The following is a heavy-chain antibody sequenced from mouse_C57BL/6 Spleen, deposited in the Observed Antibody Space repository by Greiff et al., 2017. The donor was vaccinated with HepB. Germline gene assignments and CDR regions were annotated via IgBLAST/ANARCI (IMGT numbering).Heavy chain of an antibody. CDR3: ARRGTRGYFDY. Sequence: QVQLQQSGAELVKPGASVKLSCKASGYTFTSYWMQWVKQRPGQGLEWIGEIDPSDSYTNYNQKFKGKATLTVDTSSSTAYMQLSSLTSEDSAVYYCARRGTRGYFDYWGQGTTLTVSS. D-gene: IGHD3-1*01. V-gene: IGHV1-50*01. CDR2: IDPSDSYT. J-gene: IGHJ2*01. CDR1: GYTFTSYW.